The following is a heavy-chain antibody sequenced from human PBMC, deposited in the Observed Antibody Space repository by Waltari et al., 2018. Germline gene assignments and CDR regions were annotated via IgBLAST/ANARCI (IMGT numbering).Heavy chain of an antibody. V-gene: IGHV3-66*02. D-gene: IGHD5-18*01. CDR1: GFTVSSNH. CDR2: FYDAGIT. CDR3: ARARDEETAMVYFDH. J-gene: IGHJ4*02. Sequence: EVQLVESGGGLVHPGESLRLSCAASGFTVSSNHRSWVRQAPGKGLDWIALFYDAGITYYPDSVRGRFTISRDYSKNTFHLQMNSLRVEDTAIYYCARARDEETAMVYFDHWGQGTLVSVSS.